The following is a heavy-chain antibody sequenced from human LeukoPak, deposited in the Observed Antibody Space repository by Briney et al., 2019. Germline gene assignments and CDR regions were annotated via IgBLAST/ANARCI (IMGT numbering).Heavy chain of an antibody. J-gene: IGHJ6*03. CDR2: IHYSGTT. CDR1: GVSISSSSDF. V-gene: IGHV4-39*07. D-gene: IGHD3-3*01. Sequence: SETLSLTCTVSGVSISSSSDFWGWIRQPPGKGLEWIGSIHYSGTTYYNPSLKSRVTISADTSKNQFSLKLSSVTAADTAVYYCARWPFWSSYGYYYYMDVWGRGTTVTVSS. CDR3: ARWPFWSSYGYYYYMDV.